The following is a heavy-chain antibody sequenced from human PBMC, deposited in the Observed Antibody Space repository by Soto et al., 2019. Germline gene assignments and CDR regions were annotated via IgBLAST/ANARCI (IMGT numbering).Heavy chain of an antibody. CDR3: AREVGGITIFGVVREGSWFDP. J-gene: IGHJ5*02. CDR2: ISAYNGNT. V-gene: IGHV1-18*04. Sequence: QVQLVQSGAEVKKPGASVKVSCKASGYTFTSYGISWVRQAPGQGLEWMGWISAYNGNTNYAQKLQGRVTMTTDTSTSTAYMELRSLRSDDTAVYYCAREVGGITIFGVVREGSWFDPWGQGTLVTVSS. D-gene: IGHD3-3*01. CDR1: GYTFTSYG.